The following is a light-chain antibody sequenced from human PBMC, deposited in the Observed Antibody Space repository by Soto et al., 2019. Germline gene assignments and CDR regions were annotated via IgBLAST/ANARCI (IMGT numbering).Light chain of an antibody. V-gene: IGKV3-20*01. J-gene: IGKJ1*01. CDR2: GAS. CDR3: QQYGTAPVYGTSPT. CDR1: QSVRDNY. Sequence: EIVLTQSPGTLSLSPGERATLSCRASQSVRDNYLARYQHKPGQPPRLLIYGASTRATGIPDRFSGSGSGTDFTLTISRLEPEDFTMYYCQQYGTAPVYGTSPTFGQGTKVEIK.